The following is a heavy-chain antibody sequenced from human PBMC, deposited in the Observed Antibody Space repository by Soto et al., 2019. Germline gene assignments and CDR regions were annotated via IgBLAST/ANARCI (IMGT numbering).Heavy chain of an antibody. D-gene: IGHD4-17*01. V-gene: IGHV3-48*03. CDR1: GFPFRSYE. CDR2: ITSSSDAI. Sequence: GGSLRLSCAVSGFPFRSYEMNWVRQAPGKGPEWVSYITSSSDAIYYAASVKGRFTVSRDNAKNSLYLQMNSLRAEDTAVYYCAILDFGDYLLSYGVDVSGQGPTVTVSS. J-gene: IGHJ6*02. CDR3: AILDFGDYLLSYGVDV.